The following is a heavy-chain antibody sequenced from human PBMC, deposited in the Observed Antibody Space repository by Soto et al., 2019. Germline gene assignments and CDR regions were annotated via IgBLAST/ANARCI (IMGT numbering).Heavy chain of an antibody. D-gene: IGHD3-3*01. CDR1: GGSISSYY. CDR3: ARGYFWSGYSYYYYMDV. CDR2: SYYRGSN. J-gene: IGHJ6*03. Sequence: SQTLSLTCTVSGGSISSYYWSXIRQPPGKGREWNGYSYYRGSNNYNPALKRQSTISVDNPKNQFTLKLSSVTAADTAVYFCARGYFWSGYSYYYYMDVWGKGTTVTVSS. V-gene: IGHV4-59*01.